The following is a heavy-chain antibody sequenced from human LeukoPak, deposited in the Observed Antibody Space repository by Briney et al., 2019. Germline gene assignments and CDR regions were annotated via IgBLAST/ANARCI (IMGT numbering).Heavy chain of an antibody. CDR3: AARGYSYSDFDY. CDR2: IIPVLGIA. CDR1: GGTFSSYA. V-gene: IGHV1-69*04. J-gene: IGHJ4*02. D-gene: IGHD5-18*01. Sequence: GVSVKVSCKASGGTFSSYAISWVRQAPGQGLEWVGRIIPVLGIANYAQKFQGRVTITADKSTSTAYMELSSLRSEDTAVYYCAARGYSYSDFDYWGQGTLVTVSA.